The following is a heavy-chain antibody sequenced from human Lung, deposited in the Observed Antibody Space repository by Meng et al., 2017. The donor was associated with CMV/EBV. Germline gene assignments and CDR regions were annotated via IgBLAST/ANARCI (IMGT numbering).Heavy chain of an antibody. J-gene: IGHJ6*02. D-gene: IGHD1-7*01. Sequence: LXXTVSGGSISSGDYYWSWIRQPPGKGLEWIGYIYYSGSTYYNPSLKSRVIISVDTSKNQFSLKLSSVTAADTAVYYCARGITGTTYYYYYYGMDVXGQGXTVTVSS. CDR3: ARGITGTTYYYYYYGMDV. V-gene: IGHV4-30-4*08. CDR1: GGSISSGDYY. CDR2: IYYSGST.